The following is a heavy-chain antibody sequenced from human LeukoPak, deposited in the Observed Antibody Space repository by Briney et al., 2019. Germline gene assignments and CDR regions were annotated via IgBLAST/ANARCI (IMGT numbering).Heavy chain of an antibody. V-gene: IGHV3-30*18. Sequence: GGSLRLSCAASGFTFSSYGMHWVRRAPGKGLEWVAVISYDGSNKYYADSVKGRFTISRDNSKNTLYLQMNSLRAEDTAVYYCAKDRPQWELEAPFDYWGQGTLVTVSS. CDR1: GFTFSSYG. D-gene: IGHD1-26*01. CDR3: AKDRPQWELEAPFDY. J-gene: IGHJ4*02. CDR2: ISYDGSNK.